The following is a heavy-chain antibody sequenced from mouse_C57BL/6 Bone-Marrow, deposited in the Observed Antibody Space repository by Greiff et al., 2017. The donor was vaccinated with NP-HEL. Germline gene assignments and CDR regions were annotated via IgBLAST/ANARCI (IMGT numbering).Heavy chain of an antibody. CDR1: GYTFTSYW. Sequence: QVQLQQPGAELVMPGASVKLSCKASGYTFTSYWMHWVKQRPGQGLEWIGEIDPSDSYTNYNQKFKGKSTLTVDKSSSTAYMQLSSLTSEDSAVYYCARRGGYGNYVGYFDYWGQGTTLTVSS. CDR3: ARRGGYGNYVGYFDY. V-gene: IGHV1-69*01. D-gene: IGHD2-1*01. CDR2: IDPSDSYT. J-gene: IGHJ2*01.